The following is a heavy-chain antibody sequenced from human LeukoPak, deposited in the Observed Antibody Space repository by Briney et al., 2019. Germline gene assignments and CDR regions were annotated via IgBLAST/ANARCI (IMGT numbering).Heavy chain of an antibody. CDR2: INHSGST. CDR3: ARGVSWLVHRGRGYYYYMDV. D-gene: IGHD6-19*01. Sequence: SETLSLTCAVSGGSISSGYWWTWVRQPPGKGLEWIGEINHSGSTAYSPSLKSRMTISVDKSLSQLSLGLTSVTAADTAVYYCARGVSWLVHRGRGYYYYMDVWGKGTTVTVSS. V-gene: IGHV4-4*02. J-gene: IGHJ6*03. CDR1: GGSISSGYW.